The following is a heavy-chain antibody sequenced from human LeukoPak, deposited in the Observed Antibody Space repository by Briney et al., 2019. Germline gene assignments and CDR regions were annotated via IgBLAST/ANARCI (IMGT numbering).Heavy chain of an antibody. CDR2: LSFSGLTT. D-gene: IGHD6-19*01. CDR1: GFTFINYA. J-gene: IGHJ4*02. V-gene: IGHV3-23*01. CDR3: ARPTSGWYAGGFDY. Sequence: TGGSLRFSCAASGFTFINYAMNWVRQAPGQGLEWVSALSFSGLTTYYADSVRGRFTISRDNSKSTLYLQMNSLRAEDTALYYCARPTSGWYAGGFDYWGQGILVTVSS.